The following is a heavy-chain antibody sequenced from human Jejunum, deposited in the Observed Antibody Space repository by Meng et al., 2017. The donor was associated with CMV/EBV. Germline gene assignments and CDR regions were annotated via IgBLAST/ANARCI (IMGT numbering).Heavy chain of an antibody. V-gene: IGHV1-8*01. D-gene: IGHD5-24*01. CDR2: MNPYSGHT. J-gene: IGHJ4*02. CDR1: GYTFSSYD. Sequence: SGYTFSSYDINWVRQAPGQGLEWMGWMNPYSGHTGSAQNFRGRIIMTRNSSIRTAYMELSSLTSEDTAVYYCTRIGEVKRRVQLPFDYWGQGTLVTVSS. CDR3: TRIGEVKRRVQLPFDY.